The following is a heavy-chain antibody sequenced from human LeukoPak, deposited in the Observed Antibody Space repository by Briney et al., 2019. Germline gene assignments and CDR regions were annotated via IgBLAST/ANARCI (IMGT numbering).Heavy chain of an antibody. Sequence: GASVKVSCKASGGTFSSYAISWVRQAPGQGLEWMGRIIPILGIANYAQKFQGRVTITADKSTGTAYMELSSLRSEDTAVYYCARSTSNYYGSGSYPDYYYYYGMDVWGQGTTVTVSS. J-gene: IGHJ6*02. V-gene: IGHV1-69*04. CDR1: GGTFSSYA. CDR3: ARSTSNYYGSGSYPDYYYYYGMDV. D-gene: IGHD3-10*01. CDR2: IIPILGIA.